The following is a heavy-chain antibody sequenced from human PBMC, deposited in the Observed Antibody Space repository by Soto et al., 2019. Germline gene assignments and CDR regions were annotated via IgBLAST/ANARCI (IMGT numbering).Heavy chain of an antibody. Sequence: EVQLVESRGGLVKPGGSLRLSCAASGFTFSNAWMSWVRQAPGKGLEWVGRVKSKTDGGTTDYAAPVKGRFTISRDDSPNTLYLQMNSLKTEDTAVYYCATVGGNHGALDYWGQGTLVTVSS. CDR1: GFTFSNAW. CDR2: VKSKTDGGTT. CDR3: ATVGGNHGALDY. D-gene: IGHD2-15*01. V-gene: IGHV3-15*07. J-gene: IGHJ4*02.